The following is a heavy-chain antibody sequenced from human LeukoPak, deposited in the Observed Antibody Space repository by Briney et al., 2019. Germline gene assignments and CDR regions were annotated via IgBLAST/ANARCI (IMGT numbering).Heavy chain of an antibody. CDR2: ISAYDGET. D-gene: IGHD1-26*01. CDR1: GYSFTSYG. Sequence: ASVEVSCKASGYSFTSYGISWVREAPGRGLEWVGCISAYDGETRYAQKFQGRVTLTTDTSTGTVYMEMRRLRSDDTAVYYCARGGKNYFDFWGQGTLVTVSS. CDR3: ARGGKNYFDF. V-gene: IGHV1-18*01. J-gene: IGHJ4*02.